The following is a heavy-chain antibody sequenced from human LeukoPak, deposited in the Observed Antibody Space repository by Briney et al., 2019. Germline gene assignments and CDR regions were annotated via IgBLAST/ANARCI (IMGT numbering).Heavy chain of an antibody. D-gene: IGHD1-1*01. CDR1: GGTFSSYA. Sequence: SVKVSCKASGGTFSSYAISWVRQAPGQGLEWMGGIIPIFGTANYAQKFQGRVTITADESTSTAYMELSSLRSEDTAVYYCASQTGTTGKSYDYWGQGTLVTVST. J-gene: IGHJ4*02. CDR3: ASQTGTTGKSYDY. CDR2: IIPIFGTA. V-gene: IGHV1-69*13.